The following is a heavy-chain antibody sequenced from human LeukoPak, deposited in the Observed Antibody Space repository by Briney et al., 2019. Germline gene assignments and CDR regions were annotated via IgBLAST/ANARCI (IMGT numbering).Heavy chain of an antibody. CDR3: AKRAYGSDAEFDY. CDR2: ISGSGGGT. Sequence: GGSLRLSCAASGFTFSSYGMSWVRQAPGKGLEWFSDISGSGGGTYYADSVKGRFTISRDNSKNTLYLLMSSLRAEDTALYYCAKRAYGSDAEFDYWGQGTLVTVSS. V-gene: IGHV3-23*01. J-gene: IGHJ4*02. CDR1: GFTFSSYG. D-gene: IGHD3-10*01.